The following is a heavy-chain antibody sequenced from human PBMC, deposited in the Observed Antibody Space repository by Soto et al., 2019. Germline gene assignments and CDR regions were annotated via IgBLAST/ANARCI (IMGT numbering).Heavy chain of an antibody. CDR1: GGTFSTYA. CDR3: ARSQGSSTTLEIYYYYYSGMDV. V-gene: IGHV1-69*01. Sequence: QVQLVQSGAGVKKPGSSVKVSCKASGGTFSTYAISWVRQAPGQGLEWMGGIIPISGTANYAQKFQGRFTITADESTSTDYMELSSMSSEDTAVYYCARSQGSSTTLEIYYYYYSGMDVWGQGTSVTVSS. J-gene: IGHJ6*02. CDR2: IIPISGTA. D-gene: IGHD2-2*01.